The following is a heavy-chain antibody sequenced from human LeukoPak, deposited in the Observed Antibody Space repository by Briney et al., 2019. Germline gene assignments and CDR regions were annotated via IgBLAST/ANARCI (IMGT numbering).Heavy chain of an antibody. J-gene: IGHJ4*02. V-gene: IGHV3-21*01. D-gene: IGHD6-13*01. Sequence: SGGSLRLSCAASGFTFSSYSMNWVRQAPGKGLEWVSSISSSSSYIYYADSVKGRFTISRDNAKNSLYLQMNSLRAEDTAVYYCARAAYSSSWYDFDYWGQGTLVTVSS. CDR3: ARAAYSSSWYDFDY. CDR2: ISSSSSYI. CDR1: GFTFSSYS.